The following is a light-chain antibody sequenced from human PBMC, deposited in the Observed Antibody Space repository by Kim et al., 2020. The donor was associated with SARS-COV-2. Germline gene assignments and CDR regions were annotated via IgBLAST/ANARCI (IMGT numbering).Light chain of an antibody. Sequence: STGEGAAHACGASQSMSSNFLAWDQQKPGLAPRRLIHEASIRATGIPDRFSGSGSGTDFTLNISRLEPEEFAIYYCQQYENSPWTFGQGTKVDIK. V-gene: IGKV3D-20*01. CDR1: QSMSSNF. J-gene: IGKJ1*01. CDR3: QQYENSPWT. CDR2: EAS.